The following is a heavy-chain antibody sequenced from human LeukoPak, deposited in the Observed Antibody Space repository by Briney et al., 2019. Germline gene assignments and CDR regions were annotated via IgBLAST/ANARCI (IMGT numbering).Heavy chain of an antibody. V-gene: IGHV3-30*18. J-gene: IGHJ4*02. CDR2: ISYDGSNK. CDR3: AKEGDY. CDR1: GFTFSSYG. Sequence: GGSLRLSCAASGFTFSSYGMHWVRQAPGKGLEWVAVISYDGSNKYYADSVKGRFTISRDNSKNTLYLQMNSLRAEDTAVYYCAKEGDYWGQGTLVTVSS.